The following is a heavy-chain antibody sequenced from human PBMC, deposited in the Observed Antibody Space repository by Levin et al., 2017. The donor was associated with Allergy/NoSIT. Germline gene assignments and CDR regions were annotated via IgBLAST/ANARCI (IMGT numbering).Heavy chain of an antibody. V-gene: IGHV3-66*01. D-gene: IGHD6-19*01. CDR1: GFTVSSNY. CDR2: IYSGGST. CDR3: AREPYSSDTQYYFDY. J-gene: IGHJ4*02. Sequence: GESLKISCAASGFTVSSNYMSWVRQAPGKGLEWVSVIYSGGSTYYADSVKGRFTISRDNSKNTLYLQMNSLRAEDTAVYYCAREPYSSDTQYYFDYWGQGTLVTVSS.